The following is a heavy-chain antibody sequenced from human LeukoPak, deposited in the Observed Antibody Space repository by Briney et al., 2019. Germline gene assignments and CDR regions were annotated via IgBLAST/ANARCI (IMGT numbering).Heavy chain of an antibody. CDR2: IIPIFGTA. V-gene: IGHV1-69*13. J-gene: IGHJ5*02. CDR3: ANSNGSGSYSDPLRFDP. Sequence: SVKVSCKASGGTFSSYAISWVRQAPGQGLEWMGGIIPIFGTANYAQKFQGRVTITADESTSTAYMELSSLRSEDTAVYYCANSNGSGSYSDPLRFDPWGQGTLVTVSS. CDR1: GGTFSSYA. D-gene: IGHD3-10*01.